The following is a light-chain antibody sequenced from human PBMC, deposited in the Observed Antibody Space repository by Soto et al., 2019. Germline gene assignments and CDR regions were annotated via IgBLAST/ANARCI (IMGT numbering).Light chain of an antibody. Sequence: EIVLTQSPGTLSLSPGERATLSCRASQSVSSSFLAWYQQKPGQSPRLLIYDASSRATGIPDRFSGSGSGTDFSLTISRLEPEDFAVYYCQQFYSDSPTFGQGTKVEMK. CDR1: QSVSSSF. CDR3: QQFYSDSPT. J-gene: IGKJ1*01. CDR2: DAS. V-gene: IGKV3-20*01.